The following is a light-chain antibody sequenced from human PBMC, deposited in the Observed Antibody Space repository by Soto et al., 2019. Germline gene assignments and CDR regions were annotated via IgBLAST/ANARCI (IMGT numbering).Light chain of an antibody. CDR2: AAS. CDR3: QKDNSAPHT. J-gene: IGKJ4*01. CDR1: QDISNY. V-gene: IGKV1-27*01. Sequence: DIQMTQSPSSLSASVGDRVTITCRTSQDISNYLAWYQQQPGKVPKLLIYAASTLQSGVPSRFSGGGSGTDFSLTISCLQPEDVATYYCQKDNSAPHTFGGGTKVEIQ.